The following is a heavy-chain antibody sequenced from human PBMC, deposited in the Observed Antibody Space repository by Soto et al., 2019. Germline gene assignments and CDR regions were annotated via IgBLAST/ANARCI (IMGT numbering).Heavy chain of an antibody. Sequence: QVQLQESGPGLVKPSQTLSLTCTVSGGSISSGGYYWSWIRQHPGKGLEWIGYIYYSGSTYYNPSLKSRVTISVDTSKNQFSLKLSSVTAADTAVYYCARSLGYCSGGSCYPGPYYYYYGMDVWGQGTTVTVSS. D-gene: IGHD2-15*01. V-gene: IGHV4-31*03. J-gene: IGHJ6*02. CDR2: IYYSGST. CDR3: ARSLGYCSGGSCYPGPYYYYYGMDV. CDR1: GGSISSGGYY.